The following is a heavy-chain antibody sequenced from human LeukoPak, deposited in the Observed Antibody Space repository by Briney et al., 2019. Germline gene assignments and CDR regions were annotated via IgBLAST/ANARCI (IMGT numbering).Heavy chain of an antibody. D-gene: IGHD2-2*01. CDR2: IIPIFGTA. CDR3: ARGTGYCSSTSCYVH. J-gene: IGHJ4*02. CDR1: GGTFSSYA. Sequence: SVTVSCKASGGTFSSYAISWVRQAPGQGLGWMGGIIPIFGTANYAQKFQGRVTITTDESTSTAYMELSSLRSEDTAVYYCARGTGYCSSTSCYVHWGQGTLVTVSS. V-gene: IGHV1-69*05.